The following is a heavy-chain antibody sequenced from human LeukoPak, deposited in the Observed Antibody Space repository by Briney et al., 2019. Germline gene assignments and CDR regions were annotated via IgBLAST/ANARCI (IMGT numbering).Heavy chain of an antibody. CDR2: ISPTGGAI. J-gene: IGHJ4*02. Sequence: GGSLRLSCAASGFTFSTSAMNWVRQAPGRGLEWVSSISPTGGAIFYADSLRGRFTISRDNAKNSLYLQMNSLRTEDTALYFCASGIRERGFDYWGQGTLVTVSS. CDR3: ASGIRERGFDY. CDR1: GFTFSTSA. V-gene: IGHV3-21*01. D-gene: IGHD1-1*01.